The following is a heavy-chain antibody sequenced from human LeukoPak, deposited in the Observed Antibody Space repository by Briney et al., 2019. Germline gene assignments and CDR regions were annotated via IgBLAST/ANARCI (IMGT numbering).Heavy chain of an antibody. CDR3: ARGQMSYDFWSGYTNWFDP. D-gene: IGHD3-3*01. J-gene: IGHJ5*02. V-gene: IGHV4-34*01. CDR1: GGSFSGYY. Sequence: PSETLSLTCAVYGGSFSGYYWRWIRQPPGKGLEWIGEINHSGSTNYNPSLKSRVTISVDTSKNQFSLKLSSVTAADTAVYYCARGQMSYDFWSGYTNWFDPWGQGTLVTVSS. CDR2: INHSGST.